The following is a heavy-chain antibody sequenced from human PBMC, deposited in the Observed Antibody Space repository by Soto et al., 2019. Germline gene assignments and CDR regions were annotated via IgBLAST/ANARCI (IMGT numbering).Heavy chain of an antibody. CDR2: ISYDGSNK. D-gene: IGHD3-16*01. CDR3: ARPLWRDDYNWGYFDL. J-gene: IGHJ2*01. CDR1: GFTFSSYA. Sequence: QVQLVESGGGVVQPGRSLRLSCAASGFTFSSYAMHWVRQAPGKGLEWVAVISYDGSNKYYADSVKVRFTISRDNSKNPPYLQMNSLRTEDTAGYYCARPLWRDDYNWGYFDLWGRGTLVTVSS. V-gene: IGHV3-30-3*01.